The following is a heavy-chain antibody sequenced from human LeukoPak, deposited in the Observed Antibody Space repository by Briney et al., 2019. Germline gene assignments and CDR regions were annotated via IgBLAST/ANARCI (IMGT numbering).Heavy chain of an antibody. Sequence: GESLRLSCAASGFTVSSNYMSWVRQAPGKGLEWVSVIYSGGSTYYADSVKGRFTISRDNSKNTLYLQMNSLRAEDTAVYYCAKGNSEDIVATTIDYWGQGTLVTVSS. CDR3: AKGNSEDIVATTIDY. CDR2: IYSGGST. CDR1: GFTVSSNY. J-gene: IGHJ4*02. V-gene: IGHV3-66*02. D-gene: IGHD5-12*01.